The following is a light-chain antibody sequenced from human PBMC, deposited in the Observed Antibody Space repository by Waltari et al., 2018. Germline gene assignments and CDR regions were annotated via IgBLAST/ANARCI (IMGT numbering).Light chain of an antibody. CDR2: RNN. J-gene: IGLJ2*01. CDR1: TANLGVPLGNCGDGYD. CDR3: QSYDTSLGGWI. Sequence: QSVLTQPPSLSGAPGPRVAISCVGITANLGVPLGNCGDGYDVPWSQQLPGAAPKLLTFRNNNRPSGVPDRFSGSKSGTSASLAIAGLRPEDEAEYFCQSYDTSLGGWIFGGGTKLTVL. V-gene: IGLV1-40*01.